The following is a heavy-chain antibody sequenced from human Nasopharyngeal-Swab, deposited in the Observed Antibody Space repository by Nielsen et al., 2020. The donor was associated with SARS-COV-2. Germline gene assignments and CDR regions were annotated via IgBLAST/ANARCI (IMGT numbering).Heavy chain of an antibody. D-gene: IGHD3-16*01. V-gene: IGHV3-66*02. J-gene: IGHJ4*02. CDR3: ARDRGGYGDYVDY. CDR1: GFTVSSNY. Sequence: GGSLRLSCAASGFTVSSNYMSWVRQAPGKGLEWVSVIYSGGSTYYADSVKGRFTISRDNSKNTLYLQMNSLRAEDMAVYYCARDRGGYGDYVDYWGQGTLVTVSS. CDR2: IYSGGST.